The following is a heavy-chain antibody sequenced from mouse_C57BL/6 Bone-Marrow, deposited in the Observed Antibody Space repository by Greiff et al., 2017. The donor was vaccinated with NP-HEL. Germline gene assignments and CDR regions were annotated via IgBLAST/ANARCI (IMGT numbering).Heavy chain of an antibody. CDR2: IRLKSDNYAT. Sequence: EVKLEESGGGLVQPGGSMKLSCVASGFTFSNYWMNWVRQSPEKGLEWVAQIRLKSDNYATHYAESVKGRFTISRDDSKSSVYLQMNNLRAEDTGIYYCTGSYDGYYWFAYWGQGTLVTVSA. D-gene: IGHD2-3*01. V-gene: IGHV6-3*01. CDR1: GFTFSNYW. CDR3: TGSYDGYYWFAY. J-gene: IGHJ3*01.